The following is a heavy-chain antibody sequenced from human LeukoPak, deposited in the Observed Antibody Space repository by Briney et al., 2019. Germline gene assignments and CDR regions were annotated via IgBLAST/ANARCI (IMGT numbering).Heavy chain of an antibody. CDR3: ARDQPYSSGWYSLGLNYYYYGMDV. J-gene: IGHJ6*02. D-gene: IGHD6-19*01. V-gene: IGHV3-33*08. CDR1: GFTFSSYA. CDR2: IWYDGSNK. Sequence: GGSLRLSCAASGFTFSSYAMSWVRQAPGKGLEWVAVIWYDGSNKYYADSVKGRFTISRDNSKNTLYLQMNSLRAEDTAVYYCARDQPYSSGWYSLGLNYYYYGMDVWGQGTTVTVSS.